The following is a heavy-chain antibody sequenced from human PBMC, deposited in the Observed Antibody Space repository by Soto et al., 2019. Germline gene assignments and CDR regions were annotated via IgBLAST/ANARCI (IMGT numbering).Heavy chain of an antibody. D-gene: IGHD3-10*01. CDR2: IRGSADSA. CDR3: AKHLWFGESVFDS. J-gene: IGHJ5*01. V-gene: IGHV3-23*01. CDR1: GFTFSSYG. Sequence: PGGSLRLSCAASGFTFSSYGMSWVRQAPRKGLEWVSTIRGSADSANYADYVKGRFTISRDNSKNMLYLQMNSLRADDTAVYYCAKHLWFGESVFDSRGKGTRVTVS.